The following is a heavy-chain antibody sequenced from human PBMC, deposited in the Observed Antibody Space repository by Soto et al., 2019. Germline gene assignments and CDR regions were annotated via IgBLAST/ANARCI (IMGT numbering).Heavy chain of an antibody. Sequence: VASVKVSCKASGYTFTSYGISWVRQAPGQGLEWMGWISAYNGNTNYAQKLQGRVTMTTDTSTSTAYMELRSLRSDDTAVYYCARMKQLVPSFIRPLWYYGMDVWGQGTTVTVSS. CDR1: GYTFTSYG. D-gene: IGHD6-6*01. CDR2: ISAYNGNT. J-gene: IGHJ6*02. V-gene: IGHV1-18*04. CDR3: ARMKQLVPSFIRPLWYYGMDV.